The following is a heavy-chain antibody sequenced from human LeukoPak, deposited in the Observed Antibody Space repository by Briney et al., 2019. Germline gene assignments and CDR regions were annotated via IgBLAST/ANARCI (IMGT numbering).Heavy chain of an antibody. D-gene: IGHD2-15*01. CDR1: GFTFSSYS. CDR3: ARGVEY. V-gene: IGHV3-21*01. Sequence: PGGSRRLSCAASGFTFSSYSMNWVRQAPGKGLEWVSSISSSSSYTYYADSVKGRFTISRDNAKNSLFLQMNSLRVEDTAVYYCARGVEYWGQGTLVTVSS. CDR2: ISSSSSYT. J-gene: IGHJ4*02.